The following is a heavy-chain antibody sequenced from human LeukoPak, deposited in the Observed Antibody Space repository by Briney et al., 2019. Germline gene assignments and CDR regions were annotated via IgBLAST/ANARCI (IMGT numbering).Heavy chain of an antibody. Sequence: SETLSLTCSVSGGSISSYYWSWIRQPPGKGLDWIGYIYYSGNINYKSPLKSRVTISGDTSKNQFSLKLSSVTAADTAVYYCARGRYFDWALPPFDYWGQGTLVTVSS. J-gene: IGHJ4*02. D-gene: IGHD3-9*01. V-gene: IGHV4-59*08. CDR2: IYYSGNI. CDR1: GGSISSYY. CDR3: ARGRYFDWALPPFDY.